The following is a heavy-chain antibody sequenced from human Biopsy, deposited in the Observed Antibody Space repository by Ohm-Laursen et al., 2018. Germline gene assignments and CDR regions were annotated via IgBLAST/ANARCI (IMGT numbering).Heavy chain of an antibody. V-gene: IGHV3-21*01. CDR2: ISSTSNHI. CDR3: AKDDYDRVSSGYYFDY. D-gene: IGHD3-10*02. CDR1: GFTFDDYS. Sequence: SLRLSCAASGFTFDDYSMNWVRQAPGKGLEWVASISSTSNHIHYVDSVWGRFTISRDNAENSLYLEMNSLRVEDTAVYYCAKDDYDRVSSGYYFDYWGQGTLVSVSS. J-gene: IGHJ4*02.